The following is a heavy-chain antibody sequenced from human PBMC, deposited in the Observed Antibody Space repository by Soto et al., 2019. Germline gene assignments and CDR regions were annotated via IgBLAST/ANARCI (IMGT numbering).Heavy chain of an antibody. CDR2: LNPSGGTT. CDR1: GYTFTSYY. V-gene: IGHV1-46*01. Sequence: GASVKVSCKASGYTFTSYYIHWVRQAPGQGLEWMGILNPSGGTTTYAQKFQGRVTMTRDTSTSTVYMELSSLRSEDTAVYYCAREEVDAIQGDFYYYYGMDVWGQGTTVTVSS. J-gene: IGHJ6*02. D-gene: IGHD2-15*01. CDR3: AREEVDAIQGDFYYYYGMDV.